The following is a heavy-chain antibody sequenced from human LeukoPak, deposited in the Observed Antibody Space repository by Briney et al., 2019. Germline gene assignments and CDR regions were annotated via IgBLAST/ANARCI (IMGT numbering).Heavy chain of an antibody. V-gene: IGHV4-34*01. CDR2: INHSGST. D-gene: IGHD1-1*01. Sequence: SETLSLTCAVYGGSFSGYYWSWIRQPRGKGLEWIGEINHSGSTNYNPSLKSRVTISVDTSKNQFSLKLSSVTAADTAVYYCARETTSLPDYWGQGTLVTVSS. CDR3: ARETTSLPDY. CDR1: GGSFSGYY. J-gene: IGHJ4*02.